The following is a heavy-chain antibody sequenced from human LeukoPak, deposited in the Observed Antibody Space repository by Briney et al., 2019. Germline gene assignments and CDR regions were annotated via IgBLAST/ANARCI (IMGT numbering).Heavy chain of an antibody. CDR2: FYRGDSDT. CDR1: GHSFTDYW. V-gene: IGHV5-51*01. D-gene: IGHD3-10*01. Sequence: GESLKISCKVSGHSFTDYWIGWVRQMPGKGLEWMGIFYRGDSDTRYNPSFQGQVTISADKSISTAYLQWSSLKAPDTAMYYCAREAPGTCYFDYWGQGTLVTVSS. CDR3: AREAPGTCYFDY. J-gene: IGHJ4*02.